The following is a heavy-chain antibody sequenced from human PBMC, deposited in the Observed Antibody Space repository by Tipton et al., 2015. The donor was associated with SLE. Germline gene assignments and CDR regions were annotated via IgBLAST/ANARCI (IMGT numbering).Heavy chain of an antibody. D-gene: IGHD3-9*01. CDR3: ARGLVMGRYDAFDT. Sequence: TLSLTCAVYGGSFSGYYWSWIRQPPGKGLEWIGESNPSGSTNYNPSLKSRVTISVDTSKNQFSLKLSSVTAADTAVYYCARGLVMGRYDAFDTWGQGTMVTVSS. J-gene: IGHJ3*02. CDR2: SNPSGST. V-gene: IGHV4-34*01. CDR1: GGSFSGYY.